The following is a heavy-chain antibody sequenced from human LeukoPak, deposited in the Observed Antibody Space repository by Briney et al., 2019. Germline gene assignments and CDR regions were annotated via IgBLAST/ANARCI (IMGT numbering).Heavy chain of an antibody. CDR1: GGSISSGGYY. J-gene: IGHJ4*02. D-gene: IGHD5-18*01. V-gene: IGHV4-30-2*01. Sequence: PSQTLSLTCTVSGGSISSGGYYWSWIRQPPGKGLEWIGYIYHSGSTYYNPSLKSRVTISVDRSKNQLSLKLSSGTAADTAIHYCARHRDTAMALDYWGQGILVTVS. CDR3: ARHRDTAMALDY. CDR2: IYHSGST.